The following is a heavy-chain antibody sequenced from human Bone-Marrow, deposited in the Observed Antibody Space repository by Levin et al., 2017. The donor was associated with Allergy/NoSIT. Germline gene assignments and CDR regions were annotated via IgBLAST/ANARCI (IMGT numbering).Heavy chain of an antibody. D-gene: IGHD5-12*01. V-gene: IGHV4-34*01. CDR1: GGSFSGYY. Sequence: SETLSLTCAVYGGSFSGYYWSWIRQSPGKGLEWLGEINHSGSASYNPSLKTRVSISLDTSKNQFSPKLRSVTAADTAVYYCAREAIYSGYRFDYWGQGTLVTVSS. J-gene: IGHJ4*02. CDR3: AREAIYSGYRFDY. CDR2: INHSGSA.